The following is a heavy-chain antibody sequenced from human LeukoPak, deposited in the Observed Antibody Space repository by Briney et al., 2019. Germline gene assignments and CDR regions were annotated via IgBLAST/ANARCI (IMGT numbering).Heavy chain of an antibody. V-gene: IGHV4-31*03. J-gene: IGHJ5*02. CDR3: ARGHERGSSGYTTYNWFDP. CDR2: IYYSGST. CDR1: GGSISSGGYY. Sequence: TSETLSLTCTVSGGSISSGGYYWSWIRQHPGKGLEWIGYIYYSGSTYYNPSLKSRVTISVDKSKNQFYLKLSSVTAADTAVYYCARGHERGSSGYTTYNWFDPWGQGTLVTVSS. D-gene: IGHD3-22*01.